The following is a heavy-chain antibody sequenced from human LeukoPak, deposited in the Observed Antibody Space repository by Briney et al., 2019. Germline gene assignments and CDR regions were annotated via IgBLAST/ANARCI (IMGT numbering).Heavy chain of an antibody. CDR2: ISYDGSNK. CDR1: GFTFSSYA. V-gene: IGHV3-30-3*01. Sequence: GRSLRPSCAASGFTFSSYAMHWVRQAPGKGLEWVAVISYDGSNKYYADSVKGRFTISRDNSKNTLYLQMNSLRAEDTAVYYCARDTVTTNWYFDLWGRGTLVTVSS. D-gene: IGHD4-17*01. J-gene: IGHJ2*01. CDR3: ARDTVTTNWYFDL.